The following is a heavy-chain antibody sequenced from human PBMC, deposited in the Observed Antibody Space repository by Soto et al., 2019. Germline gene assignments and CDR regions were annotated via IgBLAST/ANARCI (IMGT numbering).Heavy chain of an antibody. CDR3: AKFLGGIPARPFDS. D-gene: IGHD6-6*01. Sequence: QVQLVESGGGLVKPGGSVRLSCAASGFTFSDSYMSWVRQAPGKGLEWVSYISGSAITTSHADSVKGRFTISRDNGKKSVYLQMDGLRAEDTAVYYCAKFLGGIPARPFDSGGQGTLVTVSS. CDR2: ISGSAITT. J-gene: IGHJ4*02. CDR1: GFTFSDSY. V-gene: IGHV3-11*01.